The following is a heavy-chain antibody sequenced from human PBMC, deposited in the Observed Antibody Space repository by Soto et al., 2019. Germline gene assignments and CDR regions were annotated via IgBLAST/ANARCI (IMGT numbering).Heavy chain of an antibody. CDR2: IIPSFGTA. CDR1: GGTFSSYA. J-gene: IGHJ4*02. Sequence: ASVKVSCKASGGTFSSYAISWVRQAPGQGLEWMGGIIPSFGTANYAQKFQGRVTITADESTSTAYMELSSLRSEDTAVYYCARSVRTLHSSSWYVDFDYWGQGTLVTVSS. V-gene: IGHV1-69*13. D-gene: IGHD6-13*01. CDR3: ARSVRTLHSSSWYVDFDY.